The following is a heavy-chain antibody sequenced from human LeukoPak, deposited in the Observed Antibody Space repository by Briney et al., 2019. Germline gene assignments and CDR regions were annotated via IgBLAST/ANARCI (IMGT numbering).Heavy chain of an antibody. Sequence: ASVKVSCKASGYTFTGNYMHWVRQAPGQGLEWMGWINPYTGGAKYAPKLQRRIPMTIHTSISTAYKEPSSLTSDHTALYHCAKDAVQLWLRLDYWAQGTLVTVSS. CDR1: GYTFTGNY. J-gene: IGHJ4*01. V-gene: IGHV1-2*02. D-gene: IGHD5-18*01. CDR2: INPYTGGA. CDR3: AKDAVQLWLRLDY.